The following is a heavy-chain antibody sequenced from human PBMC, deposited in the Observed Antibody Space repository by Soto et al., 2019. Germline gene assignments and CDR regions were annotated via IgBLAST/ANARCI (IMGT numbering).Heavy chain of an antibody. CDR1: GYTFTSYD. Sequence: ASVKVSCKASGYTFTSYDINWVRQATGQGLEWMGWMNPNSGNTGYAQKFQGRVTMTRNTSISTAYMELSSLRSEDTAVYYCATSGLYDFWSGYSIGWFDPWGQGTLVTVSS. J-gene: IGHJ5*02. CDR2: MNPNSGNT. V-gene: IGHV1-8*01. CDR3: ATSGLYDFWSGYSIGWFDP. D-gene: IGHD3-3*01.